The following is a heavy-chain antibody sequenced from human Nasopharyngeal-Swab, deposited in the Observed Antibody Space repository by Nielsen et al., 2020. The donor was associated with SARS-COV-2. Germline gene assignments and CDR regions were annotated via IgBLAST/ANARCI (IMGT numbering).Heavy chain of an antibody. CDR1: GFTFDDYG. D-gene: IGHD4-17*01. V-gene: IGHV3-74*01. CDR3: ARDWGDYTMSYYYYGMDV. CDR2: INSDGSST. J-gene: IGHJ6*02. Sequence: GESLKISCAASGFTFDDYGMSWVRQAPGKGLVWVSRINSDGSSTSYADSVKGRFTISRDNAKNTLYLQMNSLRAEDTAVYYCARDWGDYTMSYYYYGMDVWGQGTTVTVSS.